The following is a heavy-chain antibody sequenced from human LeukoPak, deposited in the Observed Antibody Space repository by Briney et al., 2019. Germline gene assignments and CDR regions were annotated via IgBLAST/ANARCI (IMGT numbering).Heavy chain of an antibody. CDR1: GGSISSSSYY. D-gene: IGHD4-11*01. CDR3: ASHSSNQDYYYYMDV. CDR2: IYYSGST. Sequence: SETLSLTCTVSGGSISSSSYYWGWIRQPPGKGLEWIGSIYYSGSTYYNPSLKSRVTISVDTSKNQFSLKLSSVTAADTAVYYCASHSSNQDYYYYMDVWGKGTTVTVSS. V-gene: IGHV4-39*07. J-gene: IGHJ6*03.